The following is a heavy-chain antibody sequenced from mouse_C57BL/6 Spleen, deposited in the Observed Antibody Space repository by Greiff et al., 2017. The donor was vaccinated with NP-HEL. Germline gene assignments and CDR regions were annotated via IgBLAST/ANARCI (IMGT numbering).Heavy chain of an antibody. Sequence: VQLQQSGPELVKPGASVKISCKASGYTFTDYYMNWVKQSHGKSLEWIGDINPNNGGTSYNQKFKGKATLTVDKSSSTAYMELRSLTSEDSAVYYGERGGYDYEGPYYFDYWGQGTTLTVSS. CDR1: GYTFTDYY. D-gene: IGHD2-4*01. J-gene: IGHJ2*01. V-gene: IGHV1-26*01. CDR2: INPNNGGT. CDR3: ERGGYDYEGPYYFDY.